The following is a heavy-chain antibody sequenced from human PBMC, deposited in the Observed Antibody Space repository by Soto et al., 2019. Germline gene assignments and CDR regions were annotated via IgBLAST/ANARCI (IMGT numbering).Heavy chain of an antibody. CDR3: ARLGGHYGDYALGRVELDY. CDR1: GGSISSYY. V-gene: IGHV4-59*08. J-gene: IGHJ4*02. D-gene: IGHD4-17*01. Sequence: SETLSLTCTVSGGSISSYYWSWIRQPPGKGLEWIGYIYYSGSTNYNLSLKSRVTISVDTSKNQFSLKLSSVTAADTAVYYCARLGGHYGDYALGRVELDYWGQGTLVTVSS. CDR2: IYYSGST.